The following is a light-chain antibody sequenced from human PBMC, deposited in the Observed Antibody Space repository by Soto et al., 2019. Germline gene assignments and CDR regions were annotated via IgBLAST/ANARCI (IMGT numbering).Light chain of an antibody. CDR3: LQFDKVPFT. V-gene: IGKV1-33*01. J-gene: IGKJ3*01. CDR1: QDISNN. Sequence: DIQLTQSPSSLSASVGNRVTITCQASQDISNNLNWYQQKPGKAPKLLIYDASFLETGVPSRLSGSGSATDFTFTSNSLQPEDGATYYCLQFDKVPFTFGPGTKVDFK. CDR2: DAS.